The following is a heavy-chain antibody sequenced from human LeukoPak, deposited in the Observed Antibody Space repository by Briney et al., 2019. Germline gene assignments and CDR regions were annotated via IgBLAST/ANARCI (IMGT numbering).Heavy chain of an antibody. CDR1: GYIISNYW. V-gene: IGHV3-7*01. CDR2: IKQDGSEK. Sequence: PGGSLRLSCAASGYIISNYWMSWVRQVPGKGLEWVANIKQDGSEKYYVDSVKGRFTISRDNAKNSLYLQMNSLRDDDTAVYYCARDPRFFQDWGQGTLVTVSS. CDR3: ARDPRFFQD. D-gene: IGHD3-3*01. J-gene: IGHJ1*01.